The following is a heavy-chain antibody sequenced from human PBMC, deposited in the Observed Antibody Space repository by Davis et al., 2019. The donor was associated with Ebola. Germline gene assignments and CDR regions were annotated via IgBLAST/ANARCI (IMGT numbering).Heavy chain of an antibody. CDR2: ISSSGTST. CDR3: TRNAVFGVEYMDV. D-gene: IGHD3-3*01. Sequence: GESLKISCAASGFTFSSYSMNWVRQAPGRGLEWVSSISSSGTSTYYADSVRGRFTISRDNAKSTQHLQRNSLRAEDTAVYYCTRNAVFGVEYMDVWGKGATVTVSS. J-gene: IGHJ6*03. CDR1: GFTFSSYS. V-gene: IGHV3-21*06.